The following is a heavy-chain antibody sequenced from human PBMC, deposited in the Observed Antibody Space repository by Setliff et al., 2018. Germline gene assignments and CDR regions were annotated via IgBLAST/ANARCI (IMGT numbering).Heavy chain of an antibody. CDR3: AGQYYNFWSGYWY. V-gene: IGHV1-69*01. CDR2: IIPIFGTA. J-gene: IGHJ4*02. Sequence: HGESLKISCKGSGYSFTNYWISWVRQAPGQGLEWMGGIIPIFGTANYAQKFQGRVTITADESTSTAYMELSSLRSEDTAVYYCAGQYYNFWSGYWYWGQGTLVTVS. D-gene: IGHD3-3*01. CDR1: GYSFTNYW.